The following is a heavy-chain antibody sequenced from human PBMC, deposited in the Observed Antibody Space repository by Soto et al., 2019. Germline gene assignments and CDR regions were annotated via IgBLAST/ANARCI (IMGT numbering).Heavy chain of an antibody. CDR2: IYWDDDK. Sequence: SGPTLVNPTQTLTLTCTFSGFSLSTSGVGVGWIRQPPGKALEWLALIYWDDDKRYSPSLKSRLTITKDTSKNQVVLTMTNMDPVDTATYYCAHRLLWFGGPSTSPNNWFDPWGQGTLVTVSS. J-gene: IGHJ5*02. V-gene: IGHV2-5*02. CDR1: GFSLSTSGVG. D-gene: IGHD3-10*01. CDR3: AHRLLWFGGPSTSPNNWFDP.